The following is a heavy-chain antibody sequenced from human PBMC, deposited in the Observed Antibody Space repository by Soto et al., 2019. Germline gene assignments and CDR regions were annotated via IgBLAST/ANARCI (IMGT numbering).Heavy chain of an antibody. CDR2: IHFDGLNT. Sequence: QVQLVESGGGVVQPGRSLRLSCAASGFGFSSFGMHWVRQAPGKGLAWVAVIHFDGLNTYYADSVRGRFTISRDNSKNTLFLQMNSLRAEDTAVYYCATGSGRWLHLETWGQGTLVTVSS. D-gene: IGHD5-12*01. CDR1: GFGFSSFG. J-gene: IGHJ1*01. V-gene: IGHV3-33*01. CDR3: ATGSGRWLHLET.